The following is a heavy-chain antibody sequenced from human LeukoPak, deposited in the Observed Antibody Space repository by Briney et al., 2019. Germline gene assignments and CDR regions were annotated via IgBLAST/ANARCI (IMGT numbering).Heavy chain of an antibody. CDR2: ISYDGSNK. CDR3: AKDSPALNIEVVADKY. CDR1: GFTFSSYA. Sequence: PGGSLRLSCAASGFTFSSYAMHWVRQAPGKGLEWVAVISYDGSNKYYADSVKGRFTISRDNSKNTLYLQMNSLRAEDTAVYYCAKDSPALNIEVVADKYWGQGTLVTVSS. D-gene: IGHD2-15*01. V-gene: IGHV3-30*04. J-gene: IGHJ4*02.